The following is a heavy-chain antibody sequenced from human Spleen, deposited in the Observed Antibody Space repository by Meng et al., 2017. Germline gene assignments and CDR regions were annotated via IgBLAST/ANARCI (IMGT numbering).Heavy chain of an antibody. D-gene: IGHD1-26*01. Sequence: GGSLRLSCAASGFTFSNYWMSWVRQAPGKGLEWVGRIKSNTDGGTAEYAAPVTGRFTISRDDSKSTLYLQMSGLRIDDTGVYYCTWDDKAVSGYWGPGTLVTVSS. V-gene: IGHV3-15*01. CDR1: GFTFSNYW. CDR2: IKSNTDGGTA. J-gene: IGHJ4*02. CDR3: TWDDKAVSGY.